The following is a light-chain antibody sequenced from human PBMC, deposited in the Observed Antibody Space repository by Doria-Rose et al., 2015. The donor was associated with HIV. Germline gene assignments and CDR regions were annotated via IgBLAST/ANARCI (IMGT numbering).Light chain of an antibody. J-gene: IGLJ2*01. CDR3: QSYDKSVV. CDR2: DNN. CDR1: SSNIGAGYD. V-gene: IGLV1-40*01. Sequence: QAVATQPPSVSGAPGQRVTISCTGNSSNIGAGYDVHWYQQLPGTAPKLLIYDNNNRPSGVPDRFSGSKSGTSASLAITGLQAEDEADYYCQSYDKSVVFGGGTKLSVL.